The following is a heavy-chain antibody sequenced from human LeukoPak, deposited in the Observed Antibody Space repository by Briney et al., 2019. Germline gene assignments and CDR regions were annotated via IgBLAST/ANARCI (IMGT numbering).Heavy chain of an antibody. CDR1: GFTFSSYG. CDR2: VRYDGSNK. J-gene: IGHJ4*02. V-gene: IGHV3-30*02. CDR3: AKDSSFEGRTMVRGEALDY. D-gene: IGHD3-10*01. Sequence: PGGSLRLSCAASGFTFSSYGMHWVRQAPGKGLEWVAFVRYDGSNKYYADSVKGRFTISRDNSKNTLYLQMNSLRAEGTAVYYCAKDSSFEGRTMVRGEALDYWGQGTLVTVSS.